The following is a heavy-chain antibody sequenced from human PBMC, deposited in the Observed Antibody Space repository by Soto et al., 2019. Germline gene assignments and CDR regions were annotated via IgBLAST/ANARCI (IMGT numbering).Heavy chain of an antibody. CDR2: IYYSGST. V-gene: IGHV4-39*01. Sequence: SETLSLTCTVSGGSISSSSYYWGWIRQPPGKGLEWIGSIYYSGSTYYNPSLKSRVTISVDTSKNQFSLKLSSVTAADTAVYYCASQRYCSGGSCYSDYWGQGTLVTVSS. D-gene: IGHD2-15*01. J-gene: IGHJ4*02. CDR3: ASQRYCSGGSCYSDY. CDR1: GGSISSSSYY.